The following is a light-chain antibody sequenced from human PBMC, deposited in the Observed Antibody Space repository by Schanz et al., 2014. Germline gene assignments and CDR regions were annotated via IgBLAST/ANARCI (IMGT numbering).Light chain of an antibody. V-gene: IGKV3-20*01. Sequence: EIVMTQSPATLSVSPGERATLSCRASQTISSNSLAWYQHQPGQAPRLLIHYASARTTGIPDRFSGSGSGTDVTHTISGLEPEDYAVYYCKQYATSPGTFAKGTK. CDR1: QTISSNS. J-gene: IGKJ1*01. CDR3: KQYATSPGT. CDR2: YAS.